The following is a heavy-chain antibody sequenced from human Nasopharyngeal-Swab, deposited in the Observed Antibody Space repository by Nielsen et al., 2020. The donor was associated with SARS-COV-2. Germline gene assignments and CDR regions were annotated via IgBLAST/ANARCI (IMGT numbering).Heavy chain of an antibody. Sequence: GESLKISYTASGFTFGDYAMSWFRQAPGKGLEWVGFIRSKAYGGTTEYAASVKGRFTISRDDSKSIAYLQMNSLKTEDTAVYYCTSQSPYGDYSDYWGQGTLVTVSS. D-gene: IGHD4-17*01. CDR1: GFTFGDYA. J-gene: IGHJ4*02. CDR2: IRSKAYGGTT. V-gene: IGHV3-49*03. CDR3: TSQSPYGDYSDY.